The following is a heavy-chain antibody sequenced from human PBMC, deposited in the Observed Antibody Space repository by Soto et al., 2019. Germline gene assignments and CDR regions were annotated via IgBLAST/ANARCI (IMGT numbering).Heavy chain of an antibody. Sequence: EVQLVESGGGLVQPGGSLILSCAASGFSFSIYWIPWVRQPPGKGLVWVSRIITDGSSTSYADSVKGRFTISRDNAKNTLYLQMNSLRAEDTAVYYCATGLSTRGYYMDAWGKGTTVTVSS. J-gene: IGHJ6*03. CDR3: ATGLSTRGYYMDA. CDR1: GFSFSIYW. V-gene: IGHV3-74*01. D-gene: IGHD1-26*01. CDR2: IITDGSST.